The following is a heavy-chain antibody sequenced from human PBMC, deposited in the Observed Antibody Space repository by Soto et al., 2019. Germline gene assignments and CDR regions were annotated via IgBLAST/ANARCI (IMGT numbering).Heavy chain of an antibody. V-gene: IGHV1-46*03. CDR3: ARGGLRGYCSSTSCYVGSNDE. CDR1: GYTFTSYY. CDR2: INPSGGST. Sequence: ASVKVSCKASGYTFTSYYMHWVRQAPGQGLEWMGIINPSGGSTSYAQKFQGRVTMTRDTSTSTVYMELSSLRSEDTAVYYCARGGLRGYCSSTSCYVGSNDEWGQGTLVTVSS. D-gene: IGHD2-2*01. J-gene: IGHJ4*02.